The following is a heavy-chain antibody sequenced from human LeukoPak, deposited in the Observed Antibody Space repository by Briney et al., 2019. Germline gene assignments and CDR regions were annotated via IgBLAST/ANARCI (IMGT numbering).Heavy chain of an antibody. CDR1: GFTFSSYA. J-gene: IGHJ5*02. D-gene: IGHD6-19*01. Sequence: GGSLRLSCAASGFTFSSYAMSWGRQAPGKGLQWVSYISSGSSIIYYADSVGVRFTISRDDAQKSLNMQMTSLRAEDKALYYCVRVDTSGWHGWFDLWGQGTLVTVSS. CDR3: VRVDTSGWHGWFDL. CDR2: ISSGSSII. V-gene: IGHV3-48*01.